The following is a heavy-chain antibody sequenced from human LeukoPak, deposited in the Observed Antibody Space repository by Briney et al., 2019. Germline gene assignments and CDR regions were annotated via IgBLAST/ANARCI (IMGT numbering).Heavy chain of an antibody. V-gene: IGHV4-31*03. Sequence: SETLSLTCTVSGDSTSSDRYYGGWVRQPPGKGLEWIGYIYYSGSTYYNPSLKSRVTISVDTSKNQFSLKLSSVTAADTAVYYCARVAYSSSGPIDYWGQGTLVTVSS. J-gene: IGHJ4*02. D-gene: IGHD6-6*01. CDR2: IYYSGST. CDR3: ARVAYSSSGPIDY. CDR1: GDSTSSDRYY.